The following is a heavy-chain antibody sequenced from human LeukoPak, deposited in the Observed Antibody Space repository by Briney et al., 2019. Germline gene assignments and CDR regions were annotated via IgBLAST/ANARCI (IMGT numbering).Heavy chain of an antibody. D-gene: IGHD3-9*01. CDR3: ARGLRYFDWFGRDTPPNDAFDI. CDR1: GFTFSSYD. V-gene: IGHV3-13*01. CDR2: IGTAGDT. J-gene: IGHJ3*02. Sequence: QAGGSLRLSCAASGFTFSSYDMHWVRQATGKGLEWVSAIGTAGDTYYPGSVKGRFTISRENAKNSLYLQMNSLRAGDTAVYYCARGLRYFDWFGRDTPPNDAFDIWGQGTMVTVSS.